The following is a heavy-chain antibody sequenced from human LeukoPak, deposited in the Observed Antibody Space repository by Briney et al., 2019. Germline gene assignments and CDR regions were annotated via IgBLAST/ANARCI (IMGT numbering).Heavy chain of an antibody. D-gene: IGHD3-3*01. V-gene: IGHV1-46*03. J-gene: IGHJ5*02. CDR3: ARERSAKYYDFWSGYPLETNWFDP. Sequence: GASVKVSCKASGYTLTSYYMHWVRQAPGQGLEWMGIINPSGGSTSYAQKFQGRVTMTRDTSTSTVYMELSSLRSEDTAVYYCARERSAKYYDFWSGYPLETNWFDPWGQGTLVTVSS. CDR1: GYTLTSYY. CDR2: INPSGGST.